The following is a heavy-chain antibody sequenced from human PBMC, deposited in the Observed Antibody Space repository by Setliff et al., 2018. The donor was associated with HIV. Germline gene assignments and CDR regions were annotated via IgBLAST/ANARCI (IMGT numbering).Heavy chain of an antibody. CDR1: GYSISSGCY. Sequence: SETLSLTCAVSGYSISSGCYWGWIRQPPGKGLEWIGSMYHTGSTYYSPSLNSRFTISVDTSKNQFSLKLRSVTAADTAVYYCARGGRDGIAWGQGTLVTVSS. V-gene: IGHV4-38-2*01. D-gene: IGHD2-21*01. CDR2: MYHTGST. CDR3: ARGGRDGIA. J-gene: IGHJ5*02.